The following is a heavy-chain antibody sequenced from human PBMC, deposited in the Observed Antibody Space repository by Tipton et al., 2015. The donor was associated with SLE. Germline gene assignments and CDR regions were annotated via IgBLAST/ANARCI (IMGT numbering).Heavy chain of an antibody. V-gene: IGHV4-59*01. CDR1: GGSMNDYY. CDR2: ISYSGST. J-gene: IGHJ4*02. D-gene: IGHD5-24*01. Sequence: TLSLTCTVSGGSMNDYYWSWIRQPPGKGLEWIGYISYSGSTNYNPSLRSRVTISLDTSKNQFSLKVRSVTTADTAVYYCARMRGGYNAHYWGQGILVTVSS. CDR3: ARMRGGYNAHY.